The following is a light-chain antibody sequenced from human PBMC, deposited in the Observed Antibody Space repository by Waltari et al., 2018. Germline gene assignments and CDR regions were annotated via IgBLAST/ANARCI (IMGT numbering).Light chain of an antibody. V-gene: IGKV3-11*01. CDR1: ESVSTY. Sequence: EIVLTQSPATLSLSPGERATLSCAASESVSTYLAWYQHKPGQPPRLLIYDASYRATGIPARFSGSGSGTDFTLTISSLEPEDFAVYYGQQRSNWPRSFGPGTKVEI. CDR2: DAS. J-gene: IGKJ3*01. CDR3: QQRSNWPRS.